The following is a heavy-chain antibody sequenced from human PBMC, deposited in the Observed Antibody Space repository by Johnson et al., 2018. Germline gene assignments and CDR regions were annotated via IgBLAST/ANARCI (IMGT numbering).Heavy chain of an antibody. Sequence: RQATGKGLEWVSASGTAGDTYYPGSVKGRFTISRENAKNSLYLQMNSLRAGDTAVSYCARGTTSSSYGDPLGDYYYGMDVWGQGTTVTVSS. V-gene: IGHV3-13*01. D-gene: IGHD4-17*01. CDR3: ARGTTSSSYGDPLGDYYYGMDV. J-gene: IGHJ6*02. CDR2: SGTAGDT.